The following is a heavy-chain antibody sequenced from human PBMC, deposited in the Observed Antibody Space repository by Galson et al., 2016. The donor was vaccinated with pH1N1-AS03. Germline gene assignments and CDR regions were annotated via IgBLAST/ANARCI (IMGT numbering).Heavy chain of an antibody. CDR3: ARQGQWLVEPYYYGMDV. Sequence: SETLSLTCSVSGVSINSHLWTWIRQPPGKELEWIGNLDHTGNTEYSPPLKTRVSISVDTSKNQLSLRPKSVTAADTAVFYCARQGQWLVEPYYYGMDVWGHGTTVTVSS. J-gene: IGHJ6*02. D-gene: IGHD6-19*01. CDR1: GVSINSHL. V-gene: IGHV4-59*08. CDR2: LDHTGNT.